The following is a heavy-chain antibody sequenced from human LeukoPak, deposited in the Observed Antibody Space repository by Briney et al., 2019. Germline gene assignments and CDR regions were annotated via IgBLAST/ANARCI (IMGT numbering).Heavy chain of an antibody. V-gene: IGHV4-38-2*01. J-gene: IGHJ4*02. CDR2: IYHSGST. Sequence: SETLSLTCAVSGFSISSGYYWGWIRQPPGKGLEWIGSIYHSGSTYYNPSLKSRVTISVDTSKNQFSLKLSSVTAADTAVYYCARRRRWGELDFDYWGQGTLVTVSS. CDR3: ARRRRWGELDFDY. D-gene: IGHD1-26*01. CDR1: GFSISSGYY.